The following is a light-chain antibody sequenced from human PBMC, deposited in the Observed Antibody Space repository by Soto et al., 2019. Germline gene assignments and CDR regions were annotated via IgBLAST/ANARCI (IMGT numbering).Light chain of an antibody. J-gene: IGKJ4*01. Sequence: DIQVSHSPSFVSASVGDRVTMTCRASQDISSWLVWYQQKPGKAPKLLIHATSGLQSGVPSRFSGSGSGTDFTLTISNLQSEDFATYYCQQANSFPLTFGGGTKVDIK. CDR2: ATS. CDR1: QDISSW. CDR3: QQANSFPLT. V-gene: IGKV1-12*01.